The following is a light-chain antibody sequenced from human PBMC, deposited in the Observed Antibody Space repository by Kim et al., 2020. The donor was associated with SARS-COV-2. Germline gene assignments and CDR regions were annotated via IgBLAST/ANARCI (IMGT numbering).Light chain of an antibody. CDR3: ATWDDTLSGPGV. Sequence: QRVTSSCSGSTPIIGSDDVYWYQQLPRTAPKLLIYRNTKRPSGVPDRFSGSKSGTSASLAISGLRSEDEADYYCATWDDTLSGPGVFGGGTQLTVL. V-gene: IGLV1-47*01. J-gene: IGLJ3*02. CDR2: RNT. CDR1: TPIIGSDD.